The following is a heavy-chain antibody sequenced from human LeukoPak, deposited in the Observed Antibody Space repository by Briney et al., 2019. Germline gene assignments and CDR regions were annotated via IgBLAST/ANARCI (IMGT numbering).Heavy chain of an antibody. CDR3: ARHSYYYDSSGYSHGAFDI. Sequence: TSETLSLTCTVSGDSISSGGYYWGWIRQPPGKGLEWIGGIYYSGSTYYNPSLKSRVTISVDTSKNQFSLKLSSVTAADTAVYYCARHSYYYDSSGYSHGAFDIWGQGTMVTVSS. J-gene: IGHJ3*02. V-gene: IGHV4-39*01. CDR1: GDSISSGGYY. D-gene: IGHD3-22*01. CDR2: IYYSGST.